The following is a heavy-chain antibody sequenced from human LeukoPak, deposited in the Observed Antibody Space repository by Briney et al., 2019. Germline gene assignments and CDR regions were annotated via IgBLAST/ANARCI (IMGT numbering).Heavy chain of an antibody. D-gene: IGHD2-8*01. J-gene: IGHJ4*02. Sequence: GGSLRLSCAGSGFTFNSYATHWVRQAPGKGLEYVSGISSNGGSTYHAKSVKGRFTISRDNSKNTLYLQMGSLRAEDMAVYYCAREYCTNGVCYKRFDYWGQGTLVTVSS. CDR1: GFTFNSYA. CDR2: ISSNGGST. CDR3: AREYCTNGVCYKRFDY. V-gene: IGHV3-64*01.